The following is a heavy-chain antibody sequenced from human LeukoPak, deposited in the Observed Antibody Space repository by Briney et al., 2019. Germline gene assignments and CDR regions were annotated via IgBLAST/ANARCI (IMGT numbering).Heavy chain of an antibody. CDR3: AKRTDSSGYYFDY. Sequence: GGSLRLSCAASGFTFSSYSMSWVRQAPGKGLEWVSVIYSGGSTYYADSVKGRFTISRDNSKNTLYLQMNSLRAEDTAVYYCAKRTDSSGYYFDYWGQGTLVTVSS. D-gene: IGHD3-22*01. J-gene: IGHJ4*02. CDR2: IYSGGST. V-gene: IGHV3-66*04. CDR1: GFTFSSYS.